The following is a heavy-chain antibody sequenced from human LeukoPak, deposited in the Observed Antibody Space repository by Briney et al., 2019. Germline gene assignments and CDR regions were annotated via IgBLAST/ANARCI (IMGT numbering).Heavy chain of an antibody. V-gene: IGHV3-7*01. Sequence: GGSLRLSCAASGFTFSSYWMSWVRQAPGKGLEWVANIKQDGSEKYYVDSVKGRFTISRDNAKNSLYLQMNSLRAEDTAVYYCARENYTAMGNYYYYYMDVWGKGTTVTISS. J-gene: IGHJ6*03. CDR3: ARENYTAMGNYYYYYMDV. D-gene: IGHD5-18*01. CDR1: GFTFSSYW. CDR2: IKQDGSEK.